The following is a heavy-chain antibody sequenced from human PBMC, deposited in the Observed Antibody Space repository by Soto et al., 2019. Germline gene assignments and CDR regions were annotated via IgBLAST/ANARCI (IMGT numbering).Heavy chain of an antibody. Sequence: EVQLLDSGGGLVQPGGSLRLSCTASGLTFTSYVMSWVRQAPGKGLEWVANIKQDGSEKYYVDSVKGRFTISRDNAKNSLYLQMNSLRAEDTAVYYCARDLVGATSNWFDPWGQGTLVTVSS. D-gene: IGHD1-26*01. V-gene: IGHV3-7*03. CDR1: GLTFTSYV. CDR2: IKQDGSEK. J-gene: IGHJ5*02. CDR3: ARDLVGATSNWFDP.